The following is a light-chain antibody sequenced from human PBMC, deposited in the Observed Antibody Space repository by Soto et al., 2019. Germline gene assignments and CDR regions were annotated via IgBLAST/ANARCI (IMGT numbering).Light chain of an antibody. CDR3: QSYDSSLSGSV. CDR2: GNT. J-gene: IGLJ2*01. Sequence: QSVLTQPPSMSGAPGQRVTISCTGSNSNIGAGYDVHWYQQLPGTAPKLLLYGNTNRPSGVPDRFSGSKYGTSASLAITGLQADDEADYYCQSYDSSLSGSVFGGGTKVTVL. V-gene: IGLV1-40*01. CDR1: NSNIGAGYD.